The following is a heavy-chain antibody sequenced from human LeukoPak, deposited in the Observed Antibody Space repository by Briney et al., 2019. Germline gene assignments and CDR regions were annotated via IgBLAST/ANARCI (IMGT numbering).Heavy chain of an antibody. CDR2: ISHDGSNQ. J-gene: IGHJ4*02. Sequence: PGGSLRLSCAASGFTFTTYGMHWVRQAPGKGLEWVAVISHDGSNQYYADSVKGRFTISRDNSKNTLYLQMNSLRAEDTAVYYCAKVGALYGDGFDYWGQGTLVTVSS. CDR1: GFTFTTYG. D-gene: IGHD4-17*01. CDR3: AKVGALYGDGFDY. V-gene: IGHV3-30*18.